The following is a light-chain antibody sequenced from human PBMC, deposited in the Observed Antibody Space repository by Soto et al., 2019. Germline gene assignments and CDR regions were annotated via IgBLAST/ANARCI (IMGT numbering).Light chain of an antibody. CDR3: QQYGSSGT. Sequence: EILMTQSAATLSVSPGDRATLSCRASQSVSSNLAWHQQKPGQAPRLLIYGASTRATGIPARFSGSGSGTEFTLTISSLKSEDFAVYYCQQYGSSGTFGQGTKVDIK. J-gene: IGKJ1*01. V-gene: IGKV3-15*01. CDR1: QSVSSN. CDR2: GAS.